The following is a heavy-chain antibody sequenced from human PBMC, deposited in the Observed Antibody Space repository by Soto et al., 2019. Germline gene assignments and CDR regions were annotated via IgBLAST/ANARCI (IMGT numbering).Heavy chain of an antibody. CDR1: GFPFSSYA. D-gene: IGHD3-22*01. V-gene: IGHV3-23*01. J-gene: IGHJ4*02. Sequence: GESPSLSCAASGFPFSSYAMSWVSPAPGKGLEWVSAISGSGGSTYYADSVKGRFTISRDNSKNTLYLQMNSLRAEDTAVDDCAKDGTMIVPAGVCDYWGQGTRVTVSA. CDR3: AKDGTMIVPAGVCDY. CDR2: ISGSGGST.